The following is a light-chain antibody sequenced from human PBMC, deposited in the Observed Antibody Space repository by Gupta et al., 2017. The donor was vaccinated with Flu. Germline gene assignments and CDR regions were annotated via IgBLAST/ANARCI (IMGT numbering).Light chain of an antibody. CDR1: NSDY. CDR2: DVR. CDR3: CSHAGTFYV. V-gene: IGLV2-11*03. J-gene: IGLJ1*01. Sequence: SGSPGQSVTISCTGTNSDYVSWYQQHPGKAPSLIIYDVRERTSGVPDRFSGSKSGNTASLTISGLQAEDEADYYCCSHAGTFYVFGSGTEVTVL.